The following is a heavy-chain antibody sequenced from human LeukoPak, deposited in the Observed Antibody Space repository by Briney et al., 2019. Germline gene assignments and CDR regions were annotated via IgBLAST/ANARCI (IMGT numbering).Heavy chain of an antibody. V-gene: IGHV4-34*01. J-gene: IGHJ4*02. CDR3: ARGGLEMATTDFDY. D-gene: IGHD5-24*01. Sequence: SETLSLTCAVHGASFRGHYGRWICQPPGKGLDWIGEINHSGSTNYNPSLKSQATISVATSKTQFSLKLSSVTATDSTVHYCARGGLEMATTDFDYWGQGTLVTVSS. CDR2: INHSGST. CDR1: GASFRGHY.